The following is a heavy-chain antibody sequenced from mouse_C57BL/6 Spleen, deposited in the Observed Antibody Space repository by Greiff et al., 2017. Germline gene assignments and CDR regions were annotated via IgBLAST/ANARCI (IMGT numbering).Heavy chain of an antibody. CDR2: IYPGDGDT. D-gene: IGHD2-4*01. CDR3: ARGYDYDGDFDV. V-gene: IGHV1-82*01. Sequence: VQLVESGPELVKPGASVKISCKASGYAFSSSWMNWVKQRPGKGLEWIGRIYPGDGDTNYNGKFKGKATLTADKSSSTAYMQLSSLTSEDSAVYFCARGYDYDGDFDVWGKGTTVTVSS. CDR1: GYAFSSSW. J-gene: IGHJ1*03.